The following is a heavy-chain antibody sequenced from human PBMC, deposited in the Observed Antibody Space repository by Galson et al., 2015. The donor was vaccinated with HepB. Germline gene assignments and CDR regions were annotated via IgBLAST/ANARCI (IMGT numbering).Heavy chain of an antibody. CDR2: ISYTGSNK. CDR1: GFTFNNYA. V-gene: IGHV3-30*18. D-gene: IGHD3-9*01. J-gene: IGHJ3*02. Sequence: SLRLSCAASGFTFNNYAMHWVRQAPGKGLEWVAGISYTGSNKFYADSVKVRFTISRDNSKNTLYLQMNSLRDEDTAVYYCAKEHSTYYDIMIGEDAFDIWGQGTVVTVSS. CDR3: AKEHSTYYDIMIGEDAFDI.